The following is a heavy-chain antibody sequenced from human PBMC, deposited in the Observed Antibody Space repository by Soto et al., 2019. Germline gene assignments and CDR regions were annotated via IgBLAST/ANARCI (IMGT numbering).Heavy chain of an antibody. V-gene: IGHV4-31*03. CDR1: GGSISSGGYY. D-gene: IGHD3-22*01. CDR3: ARDSSGYYYELGRGYFDY. J-gene: IGHJ4*02. Sequence: QVQLQESGPGLVKPSQTLSLTCTVSGGSISSGGYYWSWIRQHPGKGLEWIGYIYYSGSTYYNPSLKSRVTISLDTSKNQFSLKLSSVTAADTAVYYCARDSSGYYYELGRGYFDYWGQGTLVTVSS. CDR2: IYYSGST.